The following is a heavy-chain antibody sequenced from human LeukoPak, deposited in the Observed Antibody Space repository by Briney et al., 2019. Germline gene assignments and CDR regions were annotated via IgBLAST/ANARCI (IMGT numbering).Heavy chain of an antibody. CDR1: GGSISSYY. V-gene: IGHV4-59*12. D-gene: IGHD5-12*01. J-gene: IGHJ4*02. CDR3: ARGYSGTTRGYFDY. Sequence: SETLSLTCTVSGGSISSYYWSWIRQPPVKGLEWIGYIYYSGSTYYNPSLKSRVTISVDTSKNQFSLKLSSVTAADTAVYYCARGYSGTTRGYFDYWGQGTLVTVSS. CDR2: IYYSGST.